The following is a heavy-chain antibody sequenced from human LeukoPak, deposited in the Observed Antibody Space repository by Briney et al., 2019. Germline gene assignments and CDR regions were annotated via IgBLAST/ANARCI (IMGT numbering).Heavy chain of an antibody. CDR1: GDSISSSHYY. J-gene: IGHJ4*02. Sequence: SETLSLTCTVSGDSISSSHYYWGWIRQSPGKGLEWIGSTYSGGETHYNPSLNSRVTIFLDTSKNRFSLNLISVTATDTAVYYCVRDYSNFVQGDWGQGTLVTVSS. CDR3: VRDYSNFVQGD. D-gene: IGHD4-11*01. CDR2: TYSGGET. V-gene: IGHV4-39*02.